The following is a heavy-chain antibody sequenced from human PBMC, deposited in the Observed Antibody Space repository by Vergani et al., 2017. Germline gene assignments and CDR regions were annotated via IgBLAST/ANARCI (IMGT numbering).Heavy chain of an antibody. J-gene: IGHJ4*02. Sequence: QVQLVQSGAEVKKPGASVKFSCKASGYTFTSSDINWVRQAPGQGLGWMGWINTNTGKPTYTPGVTGRFVFSLDTSVSTEYLPISSLTAEDTAVYYCARGVGRELLQEFDYWGQGTLVTVSS. V-gene: IGHV7-4-1*02. CDR3: ARGVGRELLQEFDY. CDR2: INTNTGKP. D-gene: IGHD1-26*01. CDR1: GYTFTSSD.